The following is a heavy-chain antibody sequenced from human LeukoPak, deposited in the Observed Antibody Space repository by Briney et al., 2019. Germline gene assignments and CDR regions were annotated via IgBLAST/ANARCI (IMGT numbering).Heavy chain of an antibody. V-gene: IGHV4-61*01. J-gene: IGHJ5*02. CDR2: IYYSGST. CDR1: GVSVSSSSYC. Sequence: PSETLSLTCTVSGVSVSSSSYCWSWIRQPPGKGLAWIGYIYYSGSTNYNPSLKSRVTISVDTSKNQFSLKVNSVTAADTAVYYCAKGAAAGTGWFDPWGQGTLVTVSS. D-gene: IGHD6-13*01. CDR3: AKGAAAGTGWFDP.